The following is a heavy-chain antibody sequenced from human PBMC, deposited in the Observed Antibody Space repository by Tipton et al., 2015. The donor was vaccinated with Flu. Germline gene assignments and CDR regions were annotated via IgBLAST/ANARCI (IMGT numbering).Heavy chain of an antibody. Sequence: QSGAEVKKPGSSVKVSCKASGGTFSSYAISWVRQAPGQGLEWMGGIIPIFGTANYAQKFQGRVTITADESTSTAYMELSSLRSEDTAVYYCARDVPYGSGIYYYHDAFDIWGQGTMVTVSS. D-gene: IGHD3-10*01. CDR3: ARDVPYGSGIYYYHDAFDI. J-gene: IGHJ3*02. V-gene: IGHV1-69*01. CDR2: IIPIFGTA. CDR1: GGTFSSYA.